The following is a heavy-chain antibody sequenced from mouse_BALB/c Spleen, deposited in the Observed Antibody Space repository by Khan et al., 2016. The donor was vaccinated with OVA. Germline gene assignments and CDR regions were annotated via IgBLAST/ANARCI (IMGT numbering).Heavy chain of an antibody. CDR1: GYTFTNYG. Sequence: QIQLVQSGPELKKPGETVKISCKASGYTFTNYGMNWVKQAPGKGLKWMGWINTYTGEPTYADDFKGRFAFSLETSASTASLQINNLKNEDTATYFCARVGNYWYFDVWGAGTTVTVSA. V-gene: IGHV9-3-1*01. CDR3: ARVGNYWYFDV. D-gene: IGHD2-1*01. J-gene: IGHJ1*01. CDR2: INTYTGEP.